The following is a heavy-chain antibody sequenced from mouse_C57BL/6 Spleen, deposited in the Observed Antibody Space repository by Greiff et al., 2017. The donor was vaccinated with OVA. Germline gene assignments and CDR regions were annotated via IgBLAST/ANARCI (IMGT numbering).Heavy chain of an antibody. Sequence: EVKLVESGGDLVKPGGSLKLSCAASGFTFSSYGMSWVRQTPDKRLEWVATISSGGSYTYYPDSVKGRFTISRDNAKNTLYLQMSSLKSEDTAMYYCSRHKTTVVPYFDYWGQGTTLTVSS. V-gene: IGHV5-6*01. D-gene: IGHD1-1*01. CDR3: SRHKTTVVPYFDY. CDR1: GFTFSSYG. J-gene: IGHJ2*01. CDR2: ISSGGSYT.